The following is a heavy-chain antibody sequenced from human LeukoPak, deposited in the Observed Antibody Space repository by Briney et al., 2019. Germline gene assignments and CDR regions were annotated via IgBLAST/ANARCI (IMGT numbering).Heavy chain of an antibody. CDR2: ISYSGST. V-gene: IGHV4-59*08. CDR3: ARVDFWSGYYIDY. D-gene: IGHD3-3*01. J-gene: IGHJ4*02. CDR1: GGSISAYY. Sequence: SETLSLTCTVSGGSISAYYWSWIRQPPGKGLEWIGYISYSGSTKYNPSLKSRVTISVDTSKNQFSLKLSSVTAADTAVYYCARVDFWSGYYIDYWGQGTLVTVSS.